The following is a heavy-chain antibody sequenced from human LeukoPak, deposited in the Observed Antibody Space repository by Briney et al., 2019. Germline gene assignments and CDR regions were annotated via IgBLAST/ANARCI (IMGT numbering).Heavy chain of an antibody. J-gene: IGHJ4*02. V-gene: IGHV3-30*18. D-gene: IGHD5-24*01. CDR2: ISYDGKNE. Sequence: GGSLRLSCAASGFTFRNNAMSWVRQAPGKGLEWVAVISYDGKNEYYTDSVKGRFTISRDNAKNTLYLQMNSLRAEDTAVYYCAKQMAVDYFDYWGQGTLVTVSS. CDR3: AKQMAVDYFDY. CDR1: GFTFRNNA.